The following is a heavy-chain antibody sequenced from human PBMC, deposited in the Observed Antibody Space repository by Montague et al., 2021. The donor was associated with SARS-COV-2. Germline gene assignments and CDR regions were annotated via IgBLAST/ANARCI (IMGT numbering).Heavy chain of an antibody. V-gene: IGHV4-4*02. CDR3: ARGGTYHYGMDV. Sequence: SETLSLTCAVSDGSISSPNWWNWVRQPPGKGLEGIGEMYYTGNTNYNPSLKSRVTIFIDKSKNHFSLQLSSVTAADTAVYYCARGGTYHYGMDVWGQGTTVAVSS. CDR1: DGSISSPNW. D-gene: IGHD3-16*01. J-gene: IGHJ6*02. CDR2: MYYTGNT.